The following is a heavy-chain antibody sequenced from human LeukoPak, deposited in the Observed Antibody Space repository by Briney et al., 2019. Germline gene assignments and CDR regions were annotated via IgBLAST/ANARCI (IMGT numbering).Heavy chain of an antibody. J-gene: IGHJ3*01. Sequence: GGSLRLSCAASGFTFSRHWMHWVRLAPGKGLVWVSRIYTDGSRTTYADSVKGRFTISRDNSKNTLYLQMNSLRAEDTAVYYCGRDSYEYTGDSFVFDVGGQGTMVTVSS. V-gene: IGHV3-74*01. CDR3: GRDSYEYTGDSFVFDV. CDR2: IYTDGSRT. CDR1: GFTFSRHW. D-gene: IGHD2-21*02.